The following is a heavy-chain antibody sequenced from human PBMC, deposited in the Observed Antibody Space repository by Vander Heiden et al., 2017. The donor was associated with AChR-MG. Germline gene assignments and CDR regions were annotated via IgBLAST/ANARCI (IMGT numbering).Heavy chain of an antibody. CDR2: IIPSFGTA. Sequence: QVQLVQSGAEVKKPGSSVQVSCKASAGTFSSYAMSWVRRAPGQGLEWMRGIIPSFGTANDAQKFQGRVTITADESTSTAYMELSSLRSEDTAVYYCARGAIRSMVRGPYYYGMDVWGQGTTVTVSS. CDR1: AGTFSSYA. D-gene: IGHD3-10*01. V-gene: IGHV1-69*01. CDR3: ARGAIRSMVRGPYYYGMDV. J-gene: IGHJ6*02.